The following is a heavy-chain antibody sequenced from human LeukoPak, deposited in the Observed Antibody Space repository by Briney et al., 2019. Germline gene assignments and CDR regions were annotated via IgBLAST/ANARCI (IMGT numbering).Heavy chain of an antibody. V-gene: IGHV1-18*01. D-gene: IGHD5-18*01. Sequence: EASVKVSCKTSGYTFTSYGMSWVRQAPGQRLEWMGWISTYNDNTNYAQKFRGRVTMTTDTSTSTAYMELRSLRSDDTAIYYCARQVDTTMALPDYWGQGTLVTVSS. CDR1: GYTFTSYG. J-gene: IGHJ4*02. CDR2: ISTYNDNT. CDR3: ARQVDTTMALPDY.